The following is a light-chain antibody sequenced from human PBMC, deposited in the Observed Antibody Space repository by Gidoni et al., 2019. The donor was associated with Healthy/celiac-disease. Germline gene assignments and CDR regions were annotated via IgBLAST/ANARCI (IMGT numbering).Light chain of an antibody. CDR3: QQRSNWPPSIT. Sequence: EIVLTQSPATLSLSPGERATLSCRASQSVSSNLAWYQQKPGQAPRLLIYDTSNRATGIPARFSGSGSGTDFTLTIRSLEPEDFAVYYCQQRSNWPPSITFGQGTRLEIK. J-gene: IGKJ5*01. CDR1: QSVSSN. CDR2: DTS. V-gene: IGKV3-11*01.